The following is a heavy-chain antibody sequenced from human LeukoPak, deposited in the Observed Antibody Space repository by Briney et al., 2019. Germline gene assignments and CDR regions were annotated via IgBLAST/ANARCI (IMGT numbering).Heavy chain of an antibody. CDR1: GGSISTGDYY. V-gene: IGHV4-30-4*01. D-gene: IGHD3-22*01. CDR2: IYYSGST. CDR3: AVGHYYHSSGYLFDY. J-gene: IGHJ4*02. Sequence: SQTLSLTCTVSGGSISTGDYYWSWIRQPPGKGLEWIGYIYYSGSTYYNPSLKSRVTITVDTSKNQFSLKLSSVPAADTAVYYCAVGHYYHSSGYLFDYWGQGTLVTVSS.